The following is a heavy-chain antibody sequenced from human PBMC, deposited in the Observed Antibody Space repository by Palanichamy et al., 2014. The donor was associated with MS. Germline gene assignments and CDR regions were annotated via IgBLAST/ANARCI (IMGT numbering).Heavy chain of an antibody. Sequence: EVQLVESGGGLVQPGGSLRLLLCSLWIHFSSYEMNWVRQAPGKGLEWVSYISSSGSTIYYADSVKGRFTISRDNAKNSLYLQMNSLRAEDTAVYYCARDPAGYFDYWGQGTLVTVSS. V-gene: IGHV3-48*03. D-gene: IGHD6-13*01. CDR1: IHFSSYE. CDR3: ARDPAGYFDY. CDR2: ISSSGSTI. J-gene: IGHJ4*02.